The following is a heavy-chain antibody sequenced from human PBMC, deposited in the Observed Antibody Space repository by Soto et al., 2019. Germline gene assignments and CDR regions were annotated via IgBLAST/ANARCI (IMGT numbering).Heavy chain of an antibody. CDR3: ARDRLNCSSTSCYYYYYYGMDV. CDR1: GFTFSSYA. CDR2: ISYDGSNK. Sequence: GGSLRLSCAASGFTFSSYAMHWVRQAPGKGLEWVAVISYDGSNKYYADSVKGRFTISRDNSKNTLYLQMNSLRAEDTAVYDCARDRLNCSSTSCYYYYYYGMDVWGQGTTVTVSS. D-gene: IGHD2-2*01. V-gene: IGHV3-30-3*01. J-gene: IGHJ6*02.